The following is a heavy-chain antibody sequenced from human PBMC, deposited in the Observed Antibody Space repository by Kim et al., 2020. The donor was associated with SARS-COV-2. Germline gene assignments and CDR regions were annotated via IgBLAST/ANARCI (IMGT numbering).Heavy chain of an antibody. CDR3: ARDPSPYGSGSSLYYFDY. D-gene: IGHD3-10*01. CDR1: GGSISSYY. V-gene: IGHV4-59*01. J-gene: IGHJ4*02. Sequence: SETLSLTCTVSGGSISSYYWSWIRQPPGKGLEWIGYIYYSGSTNYNPSLKSRVTISVDTSKNQFSLKLSSVTAADTAVYYCARDPSPYGSGSSLYYFDYWGQGTLVTVSS. CDR2: IYYSGST.